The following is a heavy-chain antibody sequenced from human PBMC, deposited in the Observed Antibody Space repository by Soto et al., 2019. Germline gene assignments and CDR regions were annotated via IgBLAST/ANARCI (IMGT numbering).Heavy chain of an antibody. Sequence: GGSLRLSCAASGFTFSSYGMHWVRQAPGKGLEWVAVISYDGSNKYYADPVKGRFTISRDNSKNTLYLQMNSLRAEDTAVYYCAKGIVGATPDDWFDPWGQGTLVTVSS. J-gene: IGHJ5*02. CDR1: GFTFSSYG. CDR3: AKGIVGATPDDWFDP. D-gene: IGHD1-26*01. CDR2: ISYDGSNK. V-gene: IGHV3-30*18.